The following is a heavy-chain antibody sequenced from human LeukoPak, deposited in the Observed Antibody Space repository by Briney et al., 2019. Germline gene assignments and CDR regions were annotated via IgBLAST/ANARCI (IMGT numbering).Heavy chain of an antibody. CDR2: INHSGST. J-gene: IGHJ4*02. D-gene: IGHD6-13*01. V-gene: IGHV4-34*01. CDR3: ARGVGQQLAFDY. Sequence: SETLSLTCAVYGGSFSGYYWSWIRQPPGKGLEWIGKINHSGSTNYNPSLKSRVTISVDTSKNQFSLKLSSVTAADTAVYYCARGVGQQLAFDYWGQGTLVTVSS. CDR1: GGSFSGYY.